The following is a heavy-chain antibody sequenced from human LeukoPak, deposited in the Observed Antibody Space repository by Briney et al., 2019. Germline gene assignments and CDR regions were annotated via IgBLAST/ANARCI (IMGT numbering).Heavy chain of an antibody. CDR1: GGSISSYY. J-gene: IGHJ5*02. Sequence: SETLSLTCTVSGGSISSYYWSWNRQPPGKGLEWIGYIYYSGSTNYNPSLKSRVTISVDTSKNQFSLKLSSVTAADTAVYYCASTDSSGYYSSWGQGTLVTVSS. D-gene: IGHD3-22*01. V-gene: IGHV4-59*01. CDR2: IYYSGST. CDR3: ASTDSSGYYSS.